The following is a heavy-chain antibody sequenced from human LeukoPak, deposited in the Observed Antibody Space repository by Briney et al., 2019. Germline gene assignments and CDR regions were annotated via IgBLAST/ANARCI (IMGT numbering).Heavy chain of an antibody. Sequence: GSLRLSCAASGFTFDDYAMHWVRQAPGKGLEWIGNIHYSGSTNYNPTLDSRLTISVDTSRNQISLRLSSVTAADTAVYYCARNSGSGWYYFDYWGQGTLVTVSS. J-gene: IGHJ4*02. CDR3: ARNSGSGWYYFDY. CDR1: GFTFDDYA. CDR2: IHYSGST. V-gene: IGHV4-59*13. D-gene: IGHD6-19*01.